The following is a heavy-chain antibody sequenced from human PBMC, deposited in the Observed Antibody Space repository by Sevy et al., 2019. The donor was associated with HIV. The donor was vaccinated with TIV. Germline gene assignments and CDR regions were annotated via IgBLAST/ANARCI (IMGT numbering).Heavy chain of an antibody. D-gene: IGHD4-17*01. CDR3: ASYGGNPADVAFDI. CDR2: IYYSGST. V-gene: IGHV4-39*01. CDR1: GGSISSSSYY. Sequence: SETLSLTCTVSGGSISSSSYYWGWIRQPPGKGLEWIGGIYYSGSTYYNPSLKSRVTISVDTSKNQFSLKLSSVTAADTAVYYCASYGGNPADVAFDIWGQGTMVTVSS. J-gene: IGHJ3*02.